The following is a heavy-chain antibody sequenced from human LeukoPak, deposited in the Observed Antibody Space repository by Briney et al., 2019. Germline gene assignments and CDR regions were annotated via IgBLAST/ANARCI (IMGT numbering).Heavy chain of an antibody. CDR1: GFTVSSNY. J-gene: IGHJ6*03. V-gene: IGHV3-66*01. Sequence: GGSLRLSCAASGFTVSSNYMSWVRQAPGKGLEWVSVIYSGGSTYYADSVKGRFTISRDNSKNTLYLQMNSLRAEDTAVYYCARDHYYYYMDVWGKGTTVTISS. CDR3: ARDHYYYYMDV. CDR2: IYSGGST.